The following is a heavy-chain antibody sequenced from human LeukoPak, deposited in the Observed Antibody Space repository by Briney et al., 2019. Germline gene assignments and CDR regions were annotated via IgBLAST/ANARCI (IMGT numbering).Heavy chain of an antibody. J-gene: IGHJ4*02. CDR2: ISGSGDST. Sequence: GGSLRLSCAGSGFTFSTYGMSWVRQAPNKGLEWLSTISGSGDSTYYADSVKGRFTISRDNSKNTLYLQMNSLRTEDTAVYYCAKAEGYDILTGLDYWGQGTLVTVSS. CDR1: GFTFSTYG. CDR3: AKAEGYDILTGLDY. V-gene: IGHV3-23*01. D-gene: IGHD3-9*01.